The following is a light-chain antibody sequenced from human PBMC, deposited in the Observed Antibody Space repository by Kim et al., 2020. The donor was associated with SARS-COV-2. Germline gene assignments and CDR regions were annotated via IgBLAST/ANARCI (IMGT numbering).Light chain of an antibody. V-gene: IGLV3-19*01. CDR2: DKN. CDR3: NSRDSSGDHLV. Sequence: SSELTQDPTMSVALGQTVRITCQGDSLRKYYASWYQQKPGQAPVLVIYDKNNRPSGIPDRFSGSSSGNTASLTITGAQADDEADYYCNSRDSSGDHLVFGTGTKVTVL. CDR1: SLRKYY. J-gene: IGLJ1*01.